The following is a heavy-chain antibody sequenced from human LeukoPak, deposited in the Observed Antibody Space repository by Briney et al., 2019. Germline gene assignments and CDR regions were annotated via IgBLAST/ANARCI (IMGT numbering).Heavy chain of an antibody. V-gene: IGHV4-59*01. D-gene: IGHD2-8*02. CDR3: AGTELGYCTVTGCPLES. CDR2: IYYDGYP. CDR1: GASLSSYF. Sequence: SETLSLTCNVSGASLSSYFWSWIRQPPGKGLEWIGYIYYDGYPNYSPSLRSRITISVEKSKSQFSLNLRSVTAADTALYFCAGTELGYCTVTGCPLESWGQGTLVTASS. J-gene: IGHJ4*02.